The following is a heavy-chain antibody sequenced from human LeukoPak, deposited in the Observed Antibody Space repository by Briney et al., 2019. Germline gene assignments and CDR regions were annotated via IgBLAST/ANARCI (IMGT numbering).Heavy chain of an antibody. D-gene: IGHD3-22*01. CDR3: ARDRGSGYYFSFDY. CDR2: IIPIFGTA. J-gene: IGHJ4*02. CDR1: GGTFGSYA. V-gene: IGHV1-69*06. Sequence: SVKVSCKASGGTFGSYAISWVRQAPGQGLEWMGRIIPIFGTANYAQKFQGRVTITADKSTSTAYMELSSLRSEDTAVYYCARDRGSGYYFSFDYWGQGTLVTVSS.